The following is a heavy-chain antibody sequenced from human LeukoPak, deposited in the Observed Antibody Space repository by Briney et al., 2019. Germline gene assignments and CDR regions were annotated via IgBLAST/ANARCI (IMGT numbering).Heavy chain of an antibody. CDR3: ARDTRAEMGIDY. V-gene: IGHV4-4*07. Sequence: SETLSLTCTVSGGPVRSYYWSWIRQPAGKGLEWIGRIYASGSTNYNPSLKSRVTMSVDTSKNQFSLKLSSVTAADTAVYYCARDTRAEMGIDYWGQGTLVTVSS. J-gene: IGHJ4*02. CDR1: GGPVRSYY. CDR2: IYASGST. D-gene: IGHD5-24*01.